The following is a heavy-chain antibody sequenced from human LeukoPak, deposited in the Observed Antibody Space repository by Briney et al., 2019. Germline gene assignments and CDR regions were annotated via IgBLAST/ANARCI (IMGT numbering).Heavy chain of an antibody. CDR3: AKDSKRWKTYYYEAGSYYFDY. Sequence: GGSLRLSCAAPGFTFSSYGMHWVRQAPGKGLEWVPVIRYDGSNKYYADSVKGRFTISRDNSKNTLYLQMNSLRPEDTAVYYCAKDSKRWKTYYYEAGSYYFDYWGQGTRVTVSS. D-gene: IGHD3-10*01. CDR1: GFTFSSYG. J-gene: IGHJ4*02. V-gene: IGHV3-30*02. CDR2: IRYDGSNK.